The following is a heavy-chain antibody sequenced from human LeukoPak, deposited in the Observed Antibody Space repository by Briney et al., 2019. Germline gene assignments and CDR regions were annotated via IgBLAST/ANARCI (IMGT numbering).Heavy chain of an antibody. J-gene: IGHJ4*02. CDR1: GGSISSSSYY. D-gene: IGHD6-13*01. V-gene: IGHV4-39*07. Sequence: SETLSLTCTVSGGSISSSSYYWGWIRQPPGKGLEWIGSIYYSGSTYYNPSLKSRVTISVDTSKNQFSLKLSSVTAADTAVYYCARVWGIAAAGTRGPFDYWGQGTLVTVSS. CDR2: IYYSGST. CDR3: ARVWGIAAAGTRGPFDY.